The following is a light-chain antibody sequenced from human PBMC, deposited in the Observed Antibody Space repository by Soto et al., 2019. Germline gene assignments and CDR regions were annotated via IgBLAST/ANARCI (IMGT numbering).Light chain of an antibody. Sequence: DIVMTQSPDSLAVSLGETATINCKSSQSILYSSSNKNYLSWYQQKPGQPPKLLIYWASTRESGVPDRFSGSGSGTDFTLTVSSLQAEDVAVYYCQQYYSSPYTFGQGTKLEIK. J-gene: IGKJ2*01. V-gene: IGKV4-1*01. CDR1: QSILYSSSNKNY. CDR3: QQYYSSPYT. CDR2: WAS.